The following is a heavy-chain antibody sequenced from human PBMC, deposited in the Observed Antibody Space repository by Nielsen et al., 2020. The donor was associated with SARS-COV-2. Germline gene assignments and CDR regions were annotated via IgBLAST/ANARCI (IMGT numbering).Heavy chain of an antibody. CDR2: INPYSGGT. V-gene: IGHV1-2*06. Sequence: ASVQVSCKASGYTFTDYYIHLVRQAPGQGLEWMGRINPYSGGTNYAQKFQGTVTMTRDASISTVYMELTSDDTAVYYCTRARATIFGLVMSYGMDVWGQGTTVAVSS. D-gene: IGHD3/OR15-3a*01. CDR3: TRARATIFGLVMSYGMDV. CDR1: GYTFTDYY. J-gene: IGHJ6*02.